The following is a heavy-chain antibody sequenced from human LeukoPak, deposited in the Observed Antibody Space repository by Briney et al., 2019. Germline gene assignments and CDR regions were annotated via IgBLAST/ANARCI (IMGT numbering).Heavy chain of an antibody. Sequence: PGRSLRLSCAASGFTFSSYGMHWVRQAPGKGLEWVAVIWYDGSNKYYADSVKGRFTISRDNSKNTLCLQMNSLRAEDTAVYYCARDYPDYDSSGYLSYGMDVWGQGTTVTVSS. J-gene: IGHJ6*02. CDR1: GFTFSSYG. CDR2: IWYDGSNK. V-gene: IGHV3-33*01. D-gene: IGHD3-22*01. CDR3: ARDYPDYDSSGYLSYGMDV.